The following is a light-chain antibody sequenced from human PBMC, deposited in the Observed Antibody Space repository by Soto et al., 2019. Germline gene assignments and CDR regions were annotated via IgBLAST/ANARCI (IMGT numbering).Light chain of an antibody. J-gene: IGLJ2*01. CDR1: NSNIGNNI. CDR2: GNN. Sequence: QSVLTQPPSASGTPGQRVTISCSGSNSNIGNNIVNWYQQLPRAAPKLPIYGNNQRPSGVPDRFSGSRSGPSASLAISGLESEDEDDYYCGTWDDSLNGPYVLFGGGTKLTVL. CDR3: GTWDDSLNGPYVL. V-gene: IGLV1-44*01.